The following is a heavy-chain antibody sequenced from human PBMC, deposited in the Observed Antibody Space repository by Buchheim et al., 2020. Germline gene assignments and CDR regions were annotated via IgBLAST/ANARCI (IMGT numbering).Heavy chain of an antibody. CDR1: GGSFSGYY. CDR2: INHSGST. V-gene: IGHV4-34*01. Sequence: QVQLQQWGAGLLKPSETLSLTCAVYGGSFSGYYWSWIRQPPGKGLEWIGEINHSGSTNYNPSLKSRVTISVDKSKNQFSLKLSSVTAADTAVYYCARALDIVVVPAAYYYGMDVWGQGTT. CDR3: ARALDIVVVPAAYYYGMDV. D-gene: IGHD2-2*01. J-gene: IGHJ6*02.